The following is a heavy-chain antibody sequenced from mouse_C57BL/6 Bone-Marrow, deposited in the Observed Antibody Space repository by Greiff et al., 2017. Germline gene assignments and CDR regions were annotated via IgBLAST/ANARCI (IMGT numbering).Heavy chain of an antibody. CDR3: TILLLRYPFDY. V-gene: IGHV1-74*01. J-gene: IGHJ2*01. Sequence: QVQLKQPGAELVKPGASVKVSCKASGYTFTSYWMHWVKQRPGQGLEWIGRIHPSDSDTNYNQKFKGKATLTVDKSSSTAYRQLSGLTSEDSAVYYCTILLLRYPFDYWGQGTTLTVSS. CDR2: IHPSDSDT. D-gene: IGHD1-1*01. CDR1: GYTFTSYW.